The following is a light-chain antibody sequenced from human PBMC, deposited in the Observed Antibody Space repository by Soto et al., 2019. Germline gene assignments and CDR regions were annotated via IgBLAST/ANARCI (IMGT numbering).Light chain of an antibody. Sequence: EIVLTQSPGTLSLSPGERSTLSFRSSQSVSSSYLAWYQQKTGQAPRLLIYGASSRATGIPDRFSGSGSGTDFTLTISSLESEDFAIYYCQQRSNWPPTFGQGTRLEIK. CDR2: GAS. CDR1: QSVSSSY. V-gene: IGKV3D-20*02. CDR3: QQRSNWPPT. J-gene: IGKJ5*01.